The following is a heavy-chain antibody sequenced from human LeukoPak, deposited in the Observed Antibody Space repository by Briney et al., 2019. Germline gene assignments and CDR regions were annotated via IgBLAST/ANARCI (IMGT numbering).Heavy chain of an antibody. V-gene: IGHV1-69*04. CDR1: GGTFSSYA. CDR3: ASTHSGTLYYYYGMDV. Sequence: AVKLTYMSSGGTFSSYAISWVRQAPGQGLEWMGRIIPILGIANYAQKFKGRVTITADKSTSTAYMELSSLRSEDTAVYYCASTHSGTLYYYYGMDVWGQGTPVTVSS. D-gene: IGHD2-2*01. CDR2: IIPILGIA. J-gene: IGHJ6*02.